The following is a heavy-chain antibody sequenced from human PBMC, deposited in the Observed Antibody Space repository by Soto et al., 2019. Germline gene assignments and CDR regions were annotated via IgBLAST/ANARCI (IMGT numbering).Heavy chain of an antibody. D-gene: IGHD6-19*01. CDR2: ISGSGGNI. V-gene: IGHV3-48*02. CDR1: GFTLSSYS. Sequence: EVQLVESGGGMVQPGGSLRVSCAASGFTLSSYSMHWVRQAPGKGLEWVSYISGSGGNIYYADSVKGRFTISRDNAKNSLSVQMNSLRDEDTAVYFCARETALRSGGWSYGFDFWGQGTRVTVSS. CDR3: ARETALRSGGWSYGFDF. J-gene: IGHJ4*02.